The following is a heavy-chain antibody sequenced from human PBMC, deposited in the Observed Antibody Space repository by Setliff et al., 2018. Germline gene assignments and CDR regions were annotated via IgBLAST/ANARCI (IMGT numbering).Heavy chain of an antibody. D-gene: IGHD6-13*01. CDR1: GGSFSSNY. CDR3: AKGGGSSWYSFYYYYYMDV. V-gene: IGHV3-53*01. J-gene: IGHJ6*03. Sequence: PSETLSLTCAVYGGSFSSNYMSWVRQAPGKGLEWVSVIYSGGSTYYADSVKGRFTISRDNSKNTLYLQMNSLRAEDTAVYYCAKGGGSSWYSFYYYYYMDVWGKGTTVTVSS. CDR2: IYSGGST.